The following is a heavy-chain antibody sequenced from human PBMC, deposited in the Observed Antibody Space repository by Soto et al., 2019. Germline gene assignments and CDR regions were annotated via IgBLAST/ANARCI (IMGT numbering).Heavy chain of an antibody. D-gene: IGHD5-18*01. J-gene: IGHJ4*02. Sequence: QVQLVQSGAEVKKPGASVKVSCKASDKTFLSYGISWVRQGPGQGLERMGWISPYNGNTNYAQKRQGRVTMTTDTSTSTADMELRSLRSDGTAVYYCATQIDTVMVFRDWGQGTLVTVSS. CDR3: ATQIDTVMVFRD. CDR2: ISPYNGNT. CDR1: DKTFLSYG. V-gene: IGHV1-18*01.